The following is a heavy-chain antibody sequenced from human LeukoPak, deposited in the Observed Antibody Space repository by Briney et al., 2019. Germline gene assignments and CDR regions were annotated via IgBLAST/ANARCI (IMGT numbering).Heavy chain of an antibody. V-gene: IGHV1-18*01. CDR2: ISTNKGNT. CDR1: GYIFTTYG. CDR3: VRDIQWRFDP. Sequence: ASVRVSCKASGYIFTTYGISWVRQAPGQGLEWMGWISTNKGNTNYAQRLQGRATMTADTSMSTAYMELRSLRSDDTAIYYCVRDIQWRFDPWGQGTLVTVSS. J-gene: IGHJ5*02. D-gene: IGHD2-8*01.